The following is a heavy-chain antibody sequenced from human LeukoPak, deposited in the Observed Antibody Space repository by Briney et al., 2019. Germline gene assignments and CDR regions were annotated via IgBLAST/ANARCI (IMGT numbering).Heavy chain of an antibody. CDR2: INTDTGNP. D-gene: IGHD2-2*01. Sequence: EASVKVSCKASGYSFTTYAVLWVRQAPGQGLEWMGWINTDTGNPTYAQAFTGRFVFSLDTSVSTAYLHFTSLKAEDTATYYCARGRRGYCSSTSCSGYYYMDVWGKGTTVTVSS. V-gene: IGHV7-4-1*02. J-gene: IGHJ6*03. CDR3: ARGRRGYCSSTSCSGYYYMDV. CDR1: GYSFTTYA.